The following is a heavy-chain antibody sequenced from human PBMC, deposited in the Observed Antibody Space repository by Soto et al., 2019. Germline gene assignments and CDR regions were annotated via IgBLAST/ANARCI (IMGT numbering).Heavy chain of an antibody. CDR1: GFTFTSSA. CDR3: AADAWSSGELEFDY. CDR2: IVVGSGNT. V-gene: IGHV1-58*01. Sequence: ASVKVSCKASGFTFTSSAVQWVRQARGQRLEWIGWIVVGSGNTNYAQKFQERVTITRDMSTSTAYMELSSLRSEDTAVYYCAADAWSSGELEFDYWGQGTLVTVCS. D-gene: IGHD6-19*01. J-gene: IGHJ4*02.